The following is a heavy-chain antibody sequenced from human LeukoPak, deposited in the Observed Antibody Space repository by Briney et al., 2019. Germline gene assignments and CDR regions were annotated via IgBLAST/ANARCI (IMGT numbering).Heavy chain of an antibody. CDR1: GGSISSYY. Sequence: PSETLSLTCTVSGGSISSYYWSWIRQPPGKGLEWIGYIYYSGSTNYNPSLKSRVTISVDTSKNQFSLKLSSVTAADTAVYYCARDGSYGGWFDPWGQGTLVTVSS. CDR2: IYYSGST. J-gene: IGHJ5*02. D-gene: IGHD5-18*01. V-gene: IGHV4-59*01. CDR3: ARDGSYGGWFDP.